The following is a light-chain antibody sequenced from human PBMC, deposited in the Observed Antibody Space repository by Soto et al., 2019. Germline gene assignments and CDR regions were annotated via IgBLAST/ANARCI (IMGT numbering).Light chain of an antibody. CDR3: QQRNNWPWT. Sequence: DIVLTQSPAALSLSPGERANLSCRASQSVSDYTAWFQQKPGQPPRLVIYEASNRATGIPDRFSGSGSGTDFTLTISSLDPEDFAVYYCQQRNNWPWTFGQGTKVDI. CDR1: QSVSDY. CDR2: EAS. J-gene: IGKJ1*01. V-gene: IGKV3-11*01.